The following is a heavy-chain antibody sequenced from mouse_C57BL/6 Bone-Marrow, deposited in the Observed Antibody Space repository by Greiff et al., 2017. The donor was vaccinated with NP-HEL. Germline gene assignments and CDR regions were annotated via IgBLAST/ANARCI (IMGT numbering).Heavy chain of an antibody. CDR1: GFTFSSYA. Sequence: EVKLVESGGGLVKPGGSLKLSCAASGFTFSSYAMSWVRQTPEKRLEWVATISDGGSYTYYPDNVKGRFNISRDNAKNNLYLQMSHLKSEDTAMYYCARSYYYGSSPYAMDYWGQGTSVTVSS. V-gene: IGHV5-4*03. J-gene: IGHJ4*01. CDR3: ARSYYYGSSPYAMDY. D-gene: IGHD1-1*01. CDR2: ISDGGSYT.